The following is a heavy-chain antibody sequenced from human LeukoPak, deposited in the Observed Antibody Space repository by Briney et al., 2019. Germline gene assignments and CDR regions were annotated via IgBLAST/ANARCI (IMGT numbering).Heavy chain of an antibody. CDR2: MSLDGSSI. CDR1: GFAFNTQA. V-gene: IGHV3-30*15. CDR3: ARDRGKLRYLDL. D-gene: IGHD3-9*01. J-gene: IGHJ4*02. Sequence: SLRLSCVASGFAFNTQAMHWVRQAPGKGLEWLAVMSLDGSSIYYADSVRGRFTISRDNSKNTLFLQMGSLRVEDTAVYYCARDRGKLRYLDLWGQGTLLTVSS.